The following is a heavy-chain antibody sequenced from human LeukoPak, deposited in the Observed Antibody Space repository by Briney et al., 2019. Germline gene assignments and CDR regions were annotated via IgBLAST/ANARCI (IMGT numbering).Heavy chain of an antibody. CDR1: GFTFSSYD. CDR2: IGTAGDT. Sequence: GGSLRLSCAASGFTFSSYDMHWVRQAPGKGLEWVSAIGTAGDTYYPASVKGRFTISRENAKNSLYLQMNSLRAGDTAVYYCARGQDSSGYGPNWFDPWGQGTLVTVSS. J-gene: IGHJ5*02. CDR3: ARGQDSSGYGPNWFDP. D-gene: IGHD3-22*01. V-gene: IGHV3-13*01.